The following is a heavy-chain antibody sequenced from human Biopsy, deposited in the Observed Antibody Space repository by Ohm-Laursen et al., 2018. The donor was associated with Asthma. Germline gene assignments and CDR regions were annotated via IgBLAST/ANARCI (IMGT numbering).Heavy chain of an antibody. CDR3: ARVDGVVEAATRLGGMDV. J-gene: IGHJ6*02. CDR2: VSSDGHNK. D-gene: IGHD2-15*01. CDR1: GFVFSQCG. Sequence: RSLRLSCSASGFVFSQCGMHWVRQGPGKGLEWVALVSSDGHNKYYADSVKGRFTISRDNSKNTLYLQMTSLSAEDSAVYYCARVDGVVEAATRLGGMDVWGQGTTVTVSS. V-gene: IGHV3-30*03.